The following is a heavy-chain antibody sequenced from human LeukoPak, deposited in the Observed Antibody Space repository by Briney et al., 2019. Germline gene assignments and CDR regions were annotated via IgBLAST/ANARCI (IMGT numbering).Heavy chain of an antibody. CDR1: GFTFSNYA. CDR2: ISSSSSTI. J-gene: IGHJ6*03. Sequence: GGSLRLSCAASGFTFSNYAMNWVRQAPGKGLEWVSYISSSSSTIYYADSMKGRFTISRDNAKNSLYLQMNSLRDEDTAVYYCKGSSWYNYYYMDVWGKGTTGTVSS. D-gene: IGHD6-13*01. CDR3: KGSSWYNYYYMDV. V-gene: IGHV3-48*02.